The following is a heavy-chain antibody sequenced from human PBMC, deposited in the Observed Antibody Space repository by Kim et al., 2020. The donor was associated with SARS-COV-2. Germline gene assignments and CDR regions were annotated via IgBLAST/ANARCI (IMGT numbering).Heavy chain of an antibody. D-gene: IGHD6-19*01. CDR1: GGTFSSYA. V-gene: IGHV1-69*13. J-gene: IGHJ4*02. CDR2: IIPIFGTA. CDR3: AREGTYSSGWSAPFDY. Sequence: SVKVSCKASGGTFSSYAISWVRQAPGQGLEWMGGIIPIFGTANYAQKFQGRVTITADESTSTAYMELSSLRSEDTAVYYCAREGTYSSGWSAPFDYWGQGTLVTVSS.